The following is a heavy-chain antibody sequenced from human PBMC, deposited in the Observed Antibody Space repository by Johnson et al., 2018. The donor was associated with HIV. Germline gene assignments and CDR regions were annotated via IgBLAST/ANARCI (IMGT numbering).Heavy chain of an antibody. CDR3: AYSSGYGARELKDAFDI. D-gene: IGHD3-22*01. CDR1: GFIFDDYG. Sequence: VQLVESGGGVVRPGGSLRLSCAASGFIFDDYGMSWVRQVPGKGLEWVSGINWNGGSTGYADSVKGRFTISIDNAKNSLYQQMNSLRAEDTAVYYCAYSSGYGARELKDAFDIWGQGTMVTVSS. V-gene: IGHV3-20*04. CDR2: INWNGGST. J-gene: IGHJ3*02.